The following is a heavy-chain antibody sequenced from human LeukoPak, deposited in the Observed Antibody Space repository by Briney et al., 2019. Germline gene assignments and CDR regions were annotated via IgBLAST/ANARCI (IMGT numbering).Heavy chain of an antibody. J-gene: IGHJ6*03. CDR1: GGSFSGYY. CDR3: ARHKFGSTNLYYYYYYMDV. Sequence: PSETLFLTCAVYGGSFSGYYWSWIRQPPGKGLEWIGEINHSGSTNYNPSLKSGVTISVDTFTNQLSCRLSSLTAAETAVYYCARHKFGSTNLYYYYYYMDVWGKGTTVTISS. D-gene: IGHD2-2*01. CDR2: INHSGST. V-gene: IGHV4-34*01.